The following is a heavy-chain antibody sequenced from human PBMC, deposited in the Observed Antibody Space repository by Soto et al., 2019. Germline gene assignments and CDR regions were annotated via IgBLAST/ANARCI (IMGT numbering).Heavy chain of an antibody. CDR1: GYTFTSYG. J-gene: IGHJ6*02. CDR2: ISAYNGNT. CDR3: ARGEQQRTYYYGMDV. D-gene: IGHD6-13*01. V-gene: IGHV1-18*01. Sequence: QVQLVQSGAEVKKPGASVKVSCKASGYTFTSYGISWVRQAPGQGLEWMGWISAYNGNTNYAQKLQGRGTMTTDTSTSTGYMGVGSLRTDDTAVYYCARGEQQRTYYYGMDVWGQGTTVTVSS.